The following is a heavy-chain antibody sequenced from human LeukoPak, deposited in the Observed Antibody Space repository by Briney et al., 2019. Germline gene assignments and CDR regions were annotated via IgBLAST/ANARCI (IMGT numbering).Heavy chain of an antibody. CDR1: GFTLNNAW. CDR2: IKSKTDGGTT. CDR3: TTDSGWYLAY. D-gene: IGHD6-19*01. V-gene: IGHV3-15*01. J-gene: IGHJ4*02. Sequence: GGSLRLSCAAPGFTLNNAWMSWVRQAPGKGLEWVGRIKSKTDGGTTDYAAPVKGRFTISRDDSKNTLYLQMNSLKTEDTAVYYCTTDSGWYLAYWGQGTLVTVSS.